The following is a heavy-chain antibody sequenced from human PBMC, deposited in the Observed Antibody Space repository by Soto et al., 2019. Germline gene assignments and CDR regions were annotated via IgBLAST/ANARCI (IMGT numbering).Heavy chain of an antibody. CDR2: IIPIFGTA. Sequence: SVKVSCKASGGTFSSYAISWVRQAPGQGLEWMGGIIPIFGTANYAQKFQGRVTITADKSTSTAYMELSSLRSEDTAVYYCARTLHHHLITMVRGESFPFDPWGQGTLVTVSS. CDR3: ARTLHHHLITMVRGESFPFDP. V-gene: IGHV1-69*06. CDR1: GGTFSSYA. D-gene: IGHD3-10*01. J-gene: IGHJ5*02.